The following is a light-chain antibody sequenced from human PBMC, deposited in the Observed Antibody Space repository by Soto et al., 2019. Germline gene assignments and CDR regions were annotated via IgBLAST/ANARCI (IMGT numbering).Light chain of an antibody. CDR2: GAS. Sequence: VLTQTPGTLSLVPGVKSSLSCRASQSVSSSYLAWYQHKPGQAPXLLIHGASSRVTGIPDRFSGSGSGTDFTLTITRLEPEDFAVYYCQQYQSLTFGGGTKVDIK. J-gene: IGKJ4*01. CDR3: QQYQSLT. CDR1: QSVSSSY. V-gene: IGKV3-20*01.